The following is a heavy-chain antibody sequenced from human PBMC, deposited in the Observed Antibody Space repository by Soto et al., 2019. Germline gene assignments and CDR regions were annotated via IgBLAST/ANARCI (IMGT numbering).Heavy chain of an antibody. D-gene: IGHD6-13*01. Sequence: QITLKESGPMLIRPTQTLTLTCTFSGFSLSSSVGAVGWIRQPPGKDLEWLALIYWDDDKAYSPSLKNTITITKDTSKNQVVLTLTSVGPVVAGTYFCAHATPHNSRRWFCDFWGLGTLVTVSS. V-gene: IGHV2-5*02. CDR3: AHATPHNSRRWFCDF. CDR2: IYWDDDK. CDR1: GFSLSSSVGA. J-gene: IGHJ4*02.